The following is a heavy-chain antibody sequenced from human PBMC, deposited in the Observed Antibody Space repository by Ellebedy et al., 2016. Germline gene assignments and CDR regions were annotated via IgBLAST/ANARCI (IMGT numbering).Heavy chain of an antibody. CDR2: INPNSGGT. V-gene: IGHV1-2*02. CDR1: GYTFTGYY. J-gene: IGHJ5*02. CDR3: AREGGYGGWFDP. D-gene: IGHD4-23*01. Sequence: ASVKVSCXASGYTFTGYYMHWVRQAPGQGLEWMGWINPNSGGTNYAQKFQGRVTMTRDTSISTAYMELSRLRSDDTAVYYCAREGGYGGWFDPWGQGTLVTVSS.